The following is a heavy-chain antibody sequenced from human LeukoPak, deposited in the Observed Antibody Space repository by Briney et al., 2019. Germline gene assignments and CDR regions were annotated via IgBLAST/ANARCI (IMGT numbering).Heavy chain of an antibody. CDR3: ARSHHDFWSGKYYYYYMDI. CDR1: GFTFSDYY. V-gene: IGHV3-11*04. CDR2: ISSRANTI. D-gene: IGHD3-3*01. J-gene: IGHJ6*03. Sequence: PGGFLRLSCETSGFTFSDYYMTWIRQAPGKGLEWLSYISSRANTIYYADSVKGRFTISRDNAKNSLYLQMNSLRAEDTAVYYCARSHHDFWSGKYYYYYMDIWGNGTTVTVSS.